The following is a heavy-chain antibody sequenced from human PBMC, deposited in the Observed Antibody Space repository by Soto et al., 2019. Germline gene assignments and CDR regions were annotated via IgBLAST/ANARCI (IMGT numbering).Heavy chain of an antibody. D-gene: IGHD3-22*01. CDR1: GGSFRTFV. V-gene: IGHV1-69*01. CDR3: ARPRGYYGQNNYFDP. Sequence: QAQLVQSGPEVKKPGSSVKVSCKASGGSFRTFVVDWVRQAPGQWPEWMGGIIPFFGTTNYAQKFQGRVTITADESTSTAFLDLRSLTAEDTAVYYCARPRGYYGQNNYFDPWGQGTLVTVSS. CDR2: IIPFFGTT. J-gene: IGHJ5*02.